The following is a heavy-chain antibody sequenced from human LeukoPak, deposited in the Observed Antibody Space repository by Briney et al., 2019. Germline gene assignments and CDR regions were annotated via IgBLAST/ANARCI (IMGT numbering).Heavy chain of an antibody. Sequence: PGGSLRLSCAASGFIFSDYYMSWIRQAPGQGLEWVSYISSSSRYTNYADSVKGRFTISRDNAKNSLYLQMNSLRAEDTAVYYCARDWNGDDYFDYWGQGTLVTVSS. CDR3: ARDWNGDDYFDY. V-gene: IGHV3-11*05. D-gene: IGHD1-1*01. J-gene: IGHJ4*02. CDR1: GFIFSDYY. CDR2: ISSSSRYT.